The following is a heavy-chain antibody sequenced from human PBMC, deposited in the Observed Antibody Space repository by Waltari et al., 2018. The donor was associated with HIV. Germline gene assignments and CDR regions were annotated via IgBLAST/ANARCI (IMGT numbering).Heavy chain of an antibody. V-gene: IGHV1-2*02. CDR2: INHNSGGT. Sequence: QVQLVQSGAEVKKPGASVKVSCKASGYTFTGYYMHWVRQAPGQGLEWMGWINHNSGGTNYAQKFQGRVTMTRDTSISTAYMELSRLRSDDTAVYYCARARQNFKNWLDPWGQGTLVTVSS. CDR3: ARARQNFKNWLDP. J-gene: IGHJ5*02. CDR1: GYTFTGYY. D-gene: IGHD3-3*01.